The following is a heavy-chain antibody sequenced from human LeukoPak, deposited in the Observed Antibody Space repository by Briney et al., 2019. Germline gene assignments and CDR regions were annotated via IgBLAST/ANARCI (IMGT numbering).Heavy chain of an antibody. CDR2: INSDGSRT. D-gene: IGHD6-13*01. CDR3: ARHIAAAGPGFDY. V-gene: IGHV3-74*01. J-gene: IGHJ4*02. CDR1: GFTFSSYW. Sequence: PGRSLRLSCAASGFTFSSYWMHWVRQAPGKGLVWVSRINSDGSRTSYADSVKGRFTISRDNAKNTLYLQMNSLRAEDTAVYYCARHIAAAGPGFDYWGQGTLVTVSS.